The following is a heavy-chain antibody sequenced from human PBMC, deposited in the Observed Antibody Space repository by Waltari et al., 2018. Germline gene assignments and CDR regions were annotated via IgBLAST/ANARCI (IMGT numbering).Heavy chain of an antibody. D-gene: IGHD6-13*01. CDR2: IYTRGST. CDR1: GGSISSGSYY. CDR3: ARDRSSLNVFDAFDI. V-gene: IGHV4-61*02. J-gene: IGHJ3*02. Sequence: QVQLQESGPGLVKPSQTLSLTCTVSGGSISSGSYYWSWIRQPAGKGLEWMGRIYTRGSTNSNPSLKSRVTIAVDPSKNQFSLKLSSVPAADTAVYYCARDRSSLNVFDAFDIWGQGTMVTVSS.